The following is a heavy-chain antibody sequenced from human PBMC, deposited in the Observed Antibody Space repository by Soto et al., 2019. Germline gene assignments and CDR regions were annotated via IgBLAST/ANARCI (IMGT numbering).Heavy chain of an antibody. CDR1: GYTFTGYY. CDR3: ARGGSLWFGELSAYYDGMDV. D-gene: IGHD3-10*01. Sequence: QVQLVQSGAEVKKPGASVKVSCKASGYTFTGYYMHWVRQAPGQGLEWMGWINPNSGGTNYAQKFQGWVTMTRDTSIGTAYMELSRLRSDDTAVYYCARGGSLWFGELSAYYDGMDVWGQGTTVTVSS. CDR2: INPNSGGT. J-gene: IGHJ6*02. V-gene: IGHV1-2*04.